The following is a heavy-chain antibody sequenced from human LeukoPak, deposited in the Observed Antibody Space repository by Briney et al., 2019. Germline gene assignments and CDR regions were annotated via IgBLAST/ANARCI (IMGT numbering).Heavy chain of an antibody. D-gene: IGHD1-26*01. CDR2: VDYSGGDT. V-gene: IGHV3-21*01. CDR1: GFTLSSYE. CDR3: ARTIGSGAFDI. J-gene: IGHJ3*02. Sequence: GGSLRLSCTASGFTLSSYEMSWIRQAPGKGLEWVSSVDYSGGDTHYADSVMGRFTISRDNAKNSLHLQMNSLRAEDTAVYYCARTIGSGAFDIWGQGTMVTVSS.